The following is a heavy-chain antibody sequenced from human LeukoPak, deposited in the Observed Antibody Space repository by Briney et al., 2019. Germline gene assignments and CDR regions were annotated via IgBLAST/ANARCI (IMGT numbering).Heavy chain of an antibody. V-gene: IGHV3-53*04. CDR1: GFTVSSNY. CDR2: IYSGGST. Sequence: GGSLRLSCAASGFTVSSNYMSWVRQAPGKGLEWVSVIYSGGSTYYADSVKGRFTISRHNSKNTLYLQMNSLRAEDTAVYYCARYSGYDLVDYYYGMDVWGQGTTVTVSS. D-gene: IGHD5-12*01. CDR3: ARYSGYDLVDYYYGMDV. J-gene: IGHJ6*02.